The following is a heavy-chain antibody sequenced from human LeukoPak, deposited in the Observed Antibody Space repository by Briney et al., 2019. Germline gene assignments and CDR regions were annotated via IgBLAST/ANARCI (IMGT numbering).Heavy chain of an antibody. Sequence: GGSLRLSCTASGFTFGDYAMSWVRQAPGKGLEWVGFIRSKAYGGTTEYAASVKGRFTISRDDSKSIAYLQMNSLKTEDTAVYYCTRLLNGDYGTFDYWGQGTLVTVSS. CDR1: GFTFGDYA. D-gene: IGHD4-17*01. J-gene: IGHJ4*02. CDR2: IRSKAYGGTT. CDR3: TRLLNGDYGTFDY. V-gene: IGHV3-49*04.